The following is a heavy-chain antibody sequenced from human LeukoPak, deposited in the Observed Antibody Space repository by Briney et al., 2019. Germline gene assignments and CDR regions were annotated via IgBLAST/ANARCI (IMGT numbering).Heavy chain of an antibody. J-gene: IGHJ3*02. Sequence: ASVKVSCKASGYTFTGYYMHWVRQAPGQGLEWMGRINPNSGGTNYAQKFQGRVTMTRDTSISTAYMELSRLRSDDTAVYYCARDQQEFRQTLDAFDIWGQGTMVTVSS. D-gene: IGHD6-13*01. CDR1: GYTFTGYY. CDR2: INPNSGGT. V-gene: IGHV1-2*06. CDR3: ARDQQEFRQTLDAFDI.